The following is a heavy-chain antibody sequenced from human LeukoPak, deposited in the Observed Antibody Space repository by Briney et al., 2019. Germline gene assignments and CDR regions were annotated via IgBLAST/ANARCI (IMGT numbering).Heavy chain of an antibody. J-gene: IGHJ6*02. CDR2: ISSSGSTI. V-gene: IGHV3-48*03. Sequence: GGSLRLSCAASGFTFSSYEMNWVRQAPGKGLEWVSYISSSGSTIYYADSVKGRFTISRDNAKNSLYLQMNSLRDEDTAVYYCARSFRVNYGMYVWGQGTTVTVSS. CDR3: ARSFRVNYGMYV. CDR1: GFTFSSYE. D-gene: IGHD1-14*01.